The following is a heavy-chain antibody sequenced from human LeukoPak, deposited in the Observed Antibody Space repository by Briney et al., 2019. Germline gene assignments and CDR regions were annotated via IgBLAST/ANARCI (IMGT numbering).Heavy chain of an antibody. J-gene: IGHJ4*02. CDR3: ARERVSCYGAAADY. CDR1: GFTFSSYS. D-gene: IGHD5-12*01. V-gene: IGHV3-21*01. Sequence: GGSLRLSCAASGFTFSSYSMNWLRPAPGKGLQWVASISSSRSSIYYAHSVKGRFTISRDNAKNSLYLQMNSLRAEDTALYYCARERVSCYGAAADYWGQGTLVAVSS. CDR2: ISSSRSSI.